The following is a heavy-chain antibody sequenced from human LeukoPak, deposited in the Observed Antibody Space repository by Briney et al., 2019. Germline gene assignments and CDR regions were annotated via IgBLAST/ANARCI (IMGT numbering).Heavy chain of an antibody. V-gene: IGHV1-69*13. CDR3: ARDGLDGEFAYMDV. J-gene: IGHJ6*03. Sequence: SVTVSCKASGGTFSSYAISWVRQAPGQGLEWMGGIIPIFGTANYAQKFQGRVTITADESTSTAYMELSSLRSEDTAVYYCARDGLDGEFAYMDVWGKGTTVTISS. D-gene: IGHD3-10*01. CDR1: GGTFSSYA. CDR2: IIPIFGTA.